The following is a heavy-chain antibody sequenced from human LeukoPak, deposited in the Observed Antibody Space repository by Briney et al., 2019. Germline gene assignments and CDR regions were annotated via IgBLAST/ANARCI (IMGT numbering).Heavy chain of an antibody. Sequence: GGSLRLSCAASGFTFSDYWMYWVRQAPGKGLVWVSRINSDGSSKNYADSVKGRFTISRDNAKNTHYLQMNSLRAEDSAVYYCARDRVGDSVIYFDSWGQGTLVTVSS. J-gene: IGHJ4*02. CDR3: ARDRVGDSVIYFDS. CDR1: GFTFSDYW. V-gene: IGHV3-74*01. CDR2: INSDGSSK. D-gene: IGHD4-17*01.